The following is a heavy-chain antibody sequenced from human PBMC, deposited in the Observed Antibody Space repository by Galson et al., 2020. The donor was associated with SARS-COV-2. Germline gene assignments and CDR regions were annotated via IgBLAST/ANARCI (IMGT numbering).Heavy chain of an antibody. CDR3: AKGLFVQGVNGLDDSYYFDY. D-gene: IGHD3-10*01. CDR1: GFTFSNSG. J-gene: IGHJ4*02. CDR2: ISYGGGSE. V-gene: IGHV3-30*18. Sequence: GGSLRLSCAASGFTFSNSGMHWVRQAPGKGLEWVAVISYGGGSEYYADSVKGRFTISRDNSKNTLYLQMNSLRAEDTAVYYCAKGLFVQGVNGLDDSYYFDYWGQGTLVTVSS.